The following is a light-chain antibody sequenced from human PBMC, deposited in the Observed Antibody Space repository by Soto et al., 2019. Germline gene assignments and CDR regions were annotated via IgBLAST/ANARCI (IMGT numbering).Light chain of an antibody. V-gene: IGLV2-11*01. CDR2: DVT. CDR1: STDVGVYNY. Sequence: QSVLTQPRSVSGSPGQSVTISCTGTSTDVGVYNYVSWYQHHPGKAPKLMIYDVTKRPSGVPDRFSGSKSGNTASLTISGLQAEDEAFYYCCSYAGSDTYVVFGGGNKLTVL. CDR3: CSYAGSDTYVV. J-gene: IGLJ2*01.